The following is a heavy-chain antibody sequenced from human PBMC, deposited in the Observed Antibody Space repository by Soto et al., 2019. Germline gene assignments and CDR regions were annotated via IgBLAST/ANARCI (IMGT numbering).Heavy chain of an antibody. Sequence: GGSLRLSCTASGFTFGDYAMSWFRQAPGKGLEWVGFIRSKAYGGTTEYAASVKGRFTISRDDSKSIAYLQMNSLKTEDTAVYYCTRGLGLRLPEAFDIWGQGTMVTVSS. V-gene: IGHV3-49*03. CDR2: IRSKAYGGTT. D-gene: IGHD5-12*01. CDR3: TRGLGLRLPEAFDI. J-gene: IGHJ3*02. CDR1: GFTFGDYA.